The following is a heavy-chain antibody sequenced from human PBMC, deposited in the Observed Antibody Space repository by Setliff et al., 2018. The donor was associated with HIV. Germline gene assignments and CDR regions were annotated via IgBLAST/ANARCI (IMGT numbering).Heavy chain of an antibody. J-gene: IGHJ4*02. CDR2: IIPIFGTA. CDR3: VGLRYFDWNKDY. D-gene: IGHD3-9*01. Sequence: ASVKVSCKASGGTFSSYAISWVRQAPGQGLEWMGGIIPIFGTANYAQKFQGRVTITTDESTSTAYMELSSLRSEDTAVYYCVGLRYFDWNKDYWGQGTLVTVSS. V-gene: IGHV1-69*05. CDR1: GGTFSSYA.